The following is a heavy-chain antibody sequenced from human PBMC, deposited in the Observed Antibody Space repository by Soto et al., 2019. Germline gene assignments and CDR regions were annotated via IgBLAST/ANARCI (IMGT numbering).Heavy chain of an antibody. J-gene: IGHJ6*02. CDR2: INHSGST. CDR3: ARGRSTMVRGVITGYYYYYGMDV. V-gene: IGHV4-34*01. CDR1: GGSFSGYY. Sequence: SETLSLTCAVYGGSFSGYYWSWIRQPPGKGLEWIGEINHSGSTDYNPSLKSRVTISVDTSKNQFSLKLSSVTAADTAVYYCARGRSTMVRGVITGYYYYYGMDVWGQGTTVTVSS. D-gene: IGHD3-10*01.